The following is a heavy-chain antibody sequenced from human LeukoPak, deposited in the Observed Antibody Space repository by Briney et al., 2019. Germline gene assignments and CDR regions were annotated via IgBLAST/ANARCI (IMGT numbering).Heavy chain of an antibody. CDR1: GGTFSSYA. CDR2: IIPTLGIA. J-gene: IGHJ4*02. D-gene: IGHD5-24*01. V-gene: IGHV1-69*04. CDR3: ARGPRRDGYKYPDDY. Sequence: SVKVSCKASGGTFSSYAISWVRQAPGQGLEWMGRIIPTLGIANYAQKFQGRVTITADKSTSTAYMELSSLRSEDTAVYYCARGPRRDGYKYPDDYWGQGTLVTVSS.